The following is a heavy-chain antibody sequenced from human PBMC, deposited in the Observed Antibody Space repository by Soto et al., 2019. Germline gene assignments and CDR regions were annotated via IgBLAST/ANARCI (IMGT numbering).Heavy chain of an antibody. D-gene: IGHD6-19*01. J-gene: IGHJ4*02. CDR1: GFTLSSYW. CDR2: IKQDGSEK. V-gene: IGHV3-7*01. Sequence: LSLTCAASGFTLSSYWMSWVRQAPGKGLEWVANIKQDGSEKYHVESVKGRFTISRDNAKNSLYLQMNSLRAEDTAVYYCATGRTAVAGTFGLYYFDYWGQGTLVTVSS. CDR3: ATGRTAVAGTFGLYYFDY.